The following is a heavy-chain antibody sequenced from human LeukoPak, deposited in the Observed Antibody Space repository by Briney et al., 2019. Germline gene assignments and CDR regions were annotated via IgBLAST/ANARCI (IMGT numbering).Heavy chain of an antibody. CDR3: ARDPGYCSSTSCPGAFDI. CDR1: GGTFSSYA. D-gene: IGHD2-2*01. CDR2: IIPIFGTA. V-gene: IGHV1-69*13. Sequence: SVKVSCKASGGTFSSYAISWVRQAPGQGLEWMGGIIPIFGTANYAQKFQGRVTITADESTSTAYMELSSLRSEDTAVYYCARDPGYCSSTSCPGAFDIWGQGTMVTVSS. J-gene: IGHJ3*02.